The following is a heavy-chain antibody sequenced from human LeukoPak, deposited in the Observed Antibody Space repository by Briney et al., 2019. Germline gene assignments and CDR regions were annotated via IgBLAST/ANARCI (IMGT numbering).Heavy chain of an antibody. CDR1: GYTFTGYY. J-gene: IGHJ5*02. D-gene: IGHD1-1*01. CDR2: INPNSGGT. CDR3: ARALDRKTTGTPAAP. Sequence: GASVKVSCKASGYTFTGYYMHWVRQAPGQGLEWMEWINPNSGGTNYAQKFQGRVTMTRDTSISTAYMELSRLRSDDTAVYYCARALDRKTTGTPAAPWGQGTLVTVSS. V-gene: IGHV1-2*02.